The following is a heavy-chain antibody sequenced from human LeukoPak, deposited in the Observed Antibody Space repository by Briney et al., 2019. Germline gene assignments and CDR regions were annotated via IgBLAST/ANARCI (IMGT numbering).Heavy chain of an antibody. CDR2: ISGDGGST. J-gene: IGHJ4*02. V-gene: IGHV3-43*02. D-gene: IGHD6-13*01. CDR3: AKGIAAAGYFDY. Sequence: GGSLRLSCAASGFTFDDYAMHWVRQSPGRGLEWVSLISGDGGSTYYADSVKGRFTISRDNSKNSLYLQMNSLRTEDTALYYCAKGIAAAGYFDYWGQGTLVTVSS. CDR1: GFTFDDYA.